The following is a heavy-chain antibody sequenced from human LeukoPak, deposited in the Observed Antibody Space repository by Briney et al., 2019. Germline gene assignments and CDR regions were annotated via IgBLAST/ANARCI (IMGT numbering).Heavy chain of an antibody. J-gene: IGHJ3*02. V-gene: IGHV3-11*01. Sequence: GGSLRLSCAASGFTFSDYYMTWIRQTPGKGLEWVSYISGSGDTIFYADSVKGRFIISRDNAKNSLYLQLRSLGAEDTAMYFCARVVYCTGGICQIFAFDTWGRGTMVTVSS. D-gene: IGHD2-15*01. CDR3: ARVVYCTGGICQIFAFDT. CDR2: ISGSGDTI. CDR1: GFTFSDYY.